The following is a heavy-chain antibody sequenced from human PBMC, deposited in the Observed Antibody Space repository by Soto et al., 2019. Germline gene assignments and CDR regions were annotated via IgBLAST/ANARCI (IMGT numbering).Heavy chain of an antibody. CDR3: ASARMVRGVVYFDY. V-gene: IGHV4-4*02. J-gene: IGHJ4*02. D-gene: IGHD3-10*01. CDR1: GGSISSSNW. CDR2: IYHSGST. Sequence: SETLSLTCAVSGGSISSSNWWSWVRQPPGKGLEWIGEIYHSGSTNYNPSLKSRVTISVDKSKNQFSLKLSSVTAADTAVHYCASARMVRGVVYFDYWGQGTLVPVSS.